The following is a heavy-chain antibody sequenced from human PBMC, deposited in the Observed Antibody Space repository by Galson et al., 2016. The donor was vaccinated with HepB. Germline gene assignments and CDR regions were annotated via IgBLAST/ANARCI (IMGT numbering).Heavy chain of an antibody. CDR3: AKDHTDVAASPGYYWYYDF. Sequence: SLRLSCAASGFTFSDYAMGWVRQAPGKGLEWASAVSDSGDNTYYADSVKGRFTISRDNSKNTMYLQMNSLRAEDTAVYYCAKDHTDVAASPGYYWYYDFWGRGTLVTVSS. D-gene: IGHD3-9*01. CDR2: VSDSGDNT. V-gene: IGHV3-23*01. CDR1: GFTFSDYA. J-gene: IGHJ2*01.